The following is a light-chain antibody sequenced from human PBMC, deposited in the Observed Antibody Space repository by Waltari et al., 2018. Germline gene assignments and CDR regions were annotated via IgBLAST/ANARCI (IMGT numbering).Light chain of an antibody. CDR2: WAS. J-gene: IGKJ1*01. CDR1: QSVLYHSNNHNY. Sequence: DTVMTQSPDSLAVSLGERATINCKSSQSVLYHSNNHNYLAWYQQKPGQPPRLLIYWASTRESGVPDRFSGSGSGTDFTLTISSLQAEDVAVYYCQQYYSPPWMFGQGTKVEIK. CDR3: QQYYSPPWM. V-gene: IGKV4-1*01.